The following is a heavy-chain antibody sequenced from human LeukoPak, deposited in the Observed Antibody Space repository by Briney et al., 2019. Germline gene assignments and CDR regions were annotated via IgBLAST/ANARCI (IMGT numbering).Heavy chain of an antibody. CDR3: ARLLTGHRSSGWLVLAVYDAFDI. CDR2: FYYGGTT. Sequence: SETLSLTCTVSGGSISSSSYYWGWIRQPPGKGLEWIGSFYYGGTTYYNPSLKSPATISVERSQNQCHLKLSSVTAADTAVYYCARLLTGHRSSGWLVLAVYDAFDIWGQGTMVTVSS. CDR1: GGSISSSSYY. V-gene: IGHV4-39*01. D-gene: IGHD6-19*01. J-gene: IGHJ3*02.